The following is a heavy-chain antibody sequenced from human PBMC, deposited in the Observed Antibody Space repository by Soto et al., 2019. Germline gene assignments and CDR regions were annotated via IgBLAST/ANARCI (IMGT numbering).Heavy chain of an antibody. Sequence: QMQVVESGGGVVQPGRSLRLSCAASGFTFRSYGIHWVRQAPGKGLEWVALIWFDGSKKYYVDSVKGRFAVSRDNSKNTLYLQMNSLRVEDTAVYYCARDRLVPYGYGMDVWGQGTTVTVSS. CDR2: IWFDGSKK. D-gene: IGHD2-2*01. CDR3: ARDRLVPYGYGMDV. CDR1: GFTFRSYG. V-gene: IGHV3-33*01. J-gene: IGHJ6*02.